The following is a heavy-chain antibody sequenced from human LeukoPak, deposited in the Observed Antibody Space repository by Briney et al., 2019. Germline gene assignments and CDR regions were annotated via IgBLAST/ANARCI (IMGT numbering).Heavy chain of an antibody. CDR3: ARGVDTSWFDP. CDR2: IYYSGST. V-gene: IGHV4-61*01. Sequence: SETLSLTCTVSGGSISSSSYYWSWIRQPPGKGLEWIGYIYYSGSTNYNPSLKSRVTISVDTSKNQFSLKLSSVTAADTAVYYCARGVDTSWFDPWGQGTLVTVSS. D-gene: IGHD5-18*01. CDR1: GGSISSSSYY. J-gene: IGHJ5*02.